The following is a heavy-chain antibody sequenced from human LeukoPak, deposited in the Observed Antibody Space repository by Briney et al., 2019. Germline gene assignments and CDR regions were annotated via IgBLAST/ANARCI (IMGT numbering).Heavy chain of an antibody. J-gene: IGHJ6*02. CDR1: GYTFTSYA. D-gene: IGHD3-16*01. Sequence: GASVKVSCKAFGYTFTSYAMHWVRQAPGQRLEWMGWINAGNGNTKYSQKFQGRVTITRDTSASTAYMELSSLRSEDTAVYYCARDLGDVGYYYYGMDVWGQGTTVTVSS. CDR2: INAGNGNT. V-gene: IGHV1-3*01. CDR3: ARDLGDVGYYYYGMDV.